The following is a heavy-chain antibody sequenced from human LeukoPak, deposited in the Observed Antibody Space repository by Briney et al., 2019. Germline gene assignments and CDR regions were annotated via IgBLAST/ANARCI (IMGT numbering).Heavy chain of an antibody. Sequence: PGGSLRLSCAASGFTFSTYAMHWVRQAPVKGLEWVAIIPYDGSNKYYADSVKGRFTISRDNSKNTLYLQMNSLRAEDTAVYYCATKSGYGDDYWGQGTLVTVSS. CDR3: ATKSGYGDDY. CDR2: IPYDGSNK. D-gene: IGHD4-17*01. CDR1: GFTFSTYA. V-gene: IGHV3-30-3*01. J-gene: IGHJ4*02.